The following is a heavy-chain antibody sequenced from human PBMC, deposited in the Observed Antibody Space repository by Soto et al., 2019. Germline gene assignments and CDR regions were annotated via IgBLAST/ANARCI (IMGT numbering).Heavy chain of an antibody. CDR2: IKSKTDGGTT. D-gene: IGHD2-15*01. CDR3: TVRCSGNSRY. J-gene: IGHJ4*02. V-gene: IGHV3-15*07. CDR1: GFTFNNSW. Sequence: EVQLVESGGGLVKPGGSLRLSCVGSGFTFNNSWMNWVRQAPGKGREWVGRIKSKTDGGTTDYAAPVKGRFTISRDDSKNTLYLQMNSLKTEDTAVYYCTVRCSGNSRYWGQGTLVTVSS.